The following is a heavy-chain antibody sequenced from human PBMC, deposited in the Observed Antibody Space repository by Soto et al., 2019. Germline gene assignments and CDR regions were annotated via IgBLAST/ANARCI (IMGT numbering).Heavy chain of an antibody. J-gene: IGHJ5*02. CDR3: ARDSSSWLTPWFDP. CDR2: ISAYNGNT. CDR1: GYTFTSYG. V-gene: IGHV1-18*01. Sequence: GASVKVSCKASGYTFTSYGISWVRQAPGQGLEWMGWISAYNGNTNYAQKLQGRVTMTTDTSTSTAYMELRSLRSDDTAVYYCARDSSSWLTPWFDPWGQGTLVTSPQ. D-gene: IGHD6-13*01.